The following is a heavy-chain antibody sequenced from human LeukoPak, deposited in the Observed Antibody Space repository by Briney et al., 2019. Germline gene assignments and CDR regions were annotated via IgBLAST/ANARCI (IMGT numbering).Heavy chain of an antibody. CDR3: ARERAERYYGSGSYPVDV. CDR1: GGSISSYY. D-gene: IGHD3-10*01. CDR2: IYHSGST. V-gene: IGHV4-59*12. Sequence: PSETLSLTCTVSGGSISSYYWSWIRQPPGKGLEWIGYIYHSGSTYYNPSLKSRVTISVDRSKNQFSLKLSSVTAADTAVYYCARERAERYYGSGSYPVDVWGQGTTVTVSS. J-gene: IGHJ6*02.